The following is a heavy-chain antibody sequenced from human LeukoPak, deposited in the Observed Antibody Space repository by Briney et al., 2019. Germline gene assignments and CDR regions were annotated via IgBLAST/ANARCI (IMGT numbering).Heavy chain of an antibody. CDR1: GFTFSSYA. CDR2: ISYDGSNK. J-gene: IGHJ4*02. D-gene: IGHD3-22*01. V-gene: IGHV3-30-3*01. Sequence: GGSLRLSCAASGFTFSSYAMHWVRQAPGKGLEWVAVISYDGSNKYYADPVKGRFTISRDNSKNTLYLQMNSLRAEDTAVYYCARGEYYYDSSGWYLWGQGTLVTVSS. CDR3: ARGEYYYDSSGWYL.